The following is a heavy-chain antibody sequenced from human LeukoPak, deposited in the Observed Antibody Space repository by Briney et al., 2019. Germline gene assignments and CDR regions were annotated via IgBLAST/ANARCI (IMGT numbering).Heavy chain of an antibody. CDR3: ARGRGVSRYCSGGSCYSWLDY. D-gene: IGHD2-15*01. V-gene: IGHV1-18*01. CDR2: ISAYNGNT. J-gene: IGHJ4*02. CDR1: GYTFTSYG. Sequence: ASVKVYCKASGYTFTSYGISWVRQAPGQGLEWMGWISAYNGNTNYAQKLQGRVTMTTDTSTSTAYMELRSLRSDDTAVYYCARGRGVSRYCSGGSCYSWLDYWGQGTLVTVSS.